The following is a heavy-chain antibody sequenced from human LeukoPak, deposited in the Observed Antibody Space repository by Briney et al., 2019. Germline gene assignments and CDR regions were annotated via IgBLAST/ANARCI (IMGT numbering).Heavy chain of an antibody. J-gene: IGHJ4*02. CDR1: GFTFSTFR. V-gene: IGHV3-30*03. Sequence: QLGGSLRLSCAASGFTFSTFRMYWVRQAPGKGLEWVALISDDGTNKYYADSVKGRFTISRDNAKNSLYLQMNSLRAEDTAVYYCARDQYDSSGYYLYFDYWGQGTLVTVSS. CDR2: ISDDGTNK. CDR3: ARDQYDSSGYYLYFDY. D-gene: IGHD3-22*01.